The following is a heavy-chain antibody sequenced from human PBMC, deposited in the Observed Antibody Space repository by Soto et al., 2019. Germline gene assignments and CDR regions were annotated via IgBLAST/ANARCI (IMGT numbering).Heavy chain of an antibody. V-gene: IGHV4-34*01. D-gene: IGHD2-15*01. J-gene: IGHJ4*02. Sequence: PSETLSLTCAVYGGSFSGYYWTWIRQPPGTGLEWIGSIYYSGSTYYNPSLKSRVTISVDTSKNQFSLKLSSVTAADTAVYYCARHTPAISISDHWGQGTLVT. CDR1: GGSFSGYY. CDR2: IYYSGST. CDR3: ARHTPAISISDH.